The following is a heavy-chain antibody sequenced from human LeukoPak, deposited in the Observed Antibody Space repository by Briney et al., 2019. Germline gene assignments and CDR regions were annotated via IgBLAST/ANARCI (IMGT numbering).Heavy chain of an antibody. CDR1: GLTFSSYS. CDR3: STTGGYDRQSWFDP. J-gene: IGHJ5*02. D-gene: IGHD5-12*01. Sequence: PGGSLRLSCAASGLTFSSYSMNWVRQAPGKGLEWVSSISSSSSYIYYADSVKGRFTISRDNAKNSLYLQMNSLRAEDTAVYYCSTTGGYDRQSWFDPWGQGTLVTVSS. V-gene: IGHV3-21*01. CDR2: ISSSSSYI.